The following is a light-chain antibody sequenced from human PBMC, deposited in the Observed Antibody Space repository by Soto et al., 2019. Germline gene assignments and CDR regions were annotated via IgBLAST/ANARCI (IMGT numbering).Light chain of an antibody. CDR3: QHYVSSPWA. J-gene: IGKJ1*01. CDR1: QSFTGPY. V-gene: IGKV3-20*01. Sequence: EIVLTQSPGTRSWSPGERATLSGRASQSFTGPYLAGYQQKPGQAPGLLIYVASNRATGIPDRFSGSGSGTDFTLTISRLEPEDFAVYYCQHYVSSPWAFGQGTKVQVK. CDR2: VAS.